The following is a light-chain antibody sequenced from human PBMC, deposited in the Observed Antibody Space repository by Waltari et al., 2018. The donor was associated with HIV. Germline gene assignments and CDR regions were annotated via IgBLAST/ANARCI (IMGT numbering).Light chain of an antibody. CDR2: EVS. CDR1: SSGIGAYDS. Sequence: QSALTQPPSASGSLGQSVTISCTGPSSGIGAYDSVSWFQQHPNHAPKLLLYEVSKRPSGVPGRVSGSRSGEPAFLSVSGLQPDDTAAYFCSSYGDNIRVLFGGGTNLTVL. V-gene: IGLV2-8*01. CDR3: SSYGDNIRVL. J-gene: IGLJ2*01.